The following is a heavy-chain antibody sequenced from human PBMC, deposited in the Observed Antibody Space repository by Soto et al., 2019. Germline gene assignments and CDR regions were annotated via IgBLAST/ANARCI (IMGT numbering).Heavy chain of an antibody. Sequence: GASVKVSCKASGYTFTNYAVHWVRQAPGQRLEWMGWINAGNGNTRFSQNFQGRVTFTRDTSARTVYMELSSLRSEDTAVYYCTRGHLAVVPVASWFYYMDVWGKGTTVTVSS. V-gene: IGHV1-3*01. J-gene: IGHJ6*03. CDR1: GYTFTNYA. D-gene: IGHD2-2*01. CDR3: TRGHLAVVPVASWFYYMDV. CDR2: INAGNGNT.